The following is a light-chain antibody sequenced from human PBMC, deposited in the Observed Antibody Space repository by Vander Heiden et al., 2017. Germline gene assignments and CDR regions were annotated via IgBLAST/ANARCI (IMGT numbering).Light chain of an antibody. CDR1: QDISNY. Sequence: DIQMTQSPSSLSASVGDRVTITCQASQDISNYLNWYQQKPGKAPKLLIYDASNLETGVPSRFSGSGSGTDFTFTISSLQPEDIATYYCQQDDNLPFTFGHGTKVDI. CDR2: DAS. CDR3: QQDDNLPFT. V-gene: IGKV1-33*01. J-gene: IGKJ3*01.